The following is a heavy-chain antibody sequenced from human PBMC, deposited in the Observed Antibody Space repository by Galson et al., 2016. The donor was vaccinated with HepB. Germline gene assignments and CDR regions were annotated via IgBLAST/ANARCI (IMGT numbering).Heavy chain of an antibody. J-gene: IGHJ6*02. D-gene: IGHD2-2*01. CDR2: IYYSGST. Sequence: SETLSLTCTVSGGSLSRYYWSWIRQPPGKGLAWIGYIYYSGSTNYNPSLKRRVTMSVDTSKNQFSLKLSSVTAADTAVYYCARGASCPECYYYGMDVWGQGTTVTVSS. CDR3: ARGASCPECYYYGMDV. V-gene: IGHV4-59*01. CDR1: GGSLSRYY.